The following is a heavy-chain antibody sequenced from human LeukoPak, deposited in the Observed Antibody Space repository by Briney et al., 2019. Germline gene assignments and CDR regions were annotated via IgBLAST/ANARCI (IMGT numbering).Heavy chain of an antibody. Sequence: GASVKVSCKASGGTFSSYAISWVRQAPGQGLEWMGGIIPIFGTANYAQKFQGRVTITADESTSTAYMELSSLRSEDTAVYYCARENYDILTGLGDYFDYWGQGTLVTVSS. V-gene: IGHV1-69*13. CDR1: GGTFSSYA. CDR3: ARENYDILTGLGDYFDY. J-gene: IGHJ4*02. D-gene: IGHD3-9*01. CDR2: IIPIFGTA.